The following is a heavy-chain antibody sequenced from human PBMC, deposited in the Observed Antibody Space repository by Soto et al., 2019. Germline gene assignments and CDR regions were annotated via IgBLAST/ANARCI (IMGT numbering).Heavy chain of an antibody. D-gene: IGHD2-15*01. CDR2: ISWNSGSI. V-gene: IGHV3-9*01. J-gene: IGHJ3*02. CDR3: TKTATRWGVVAVKTRGAFDI. CDR1: GFTFDDYG. Sequence: EVQLVESGGGLVQPGRSLRLSCAASGFTFDDYGMHWVRQAPGKGLEWVSGISWNSGSIGYADSVKGRFTISRDNAKNSLYLQMSGLRPEDTALYYCTKTATRWGVVAVKTRGAFDIWGQGTMVTVSS.